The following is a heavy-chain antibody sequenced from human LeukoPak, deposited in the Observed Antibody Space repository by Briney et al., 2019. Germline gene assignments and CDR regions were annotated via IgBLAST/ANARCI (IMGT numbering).Heavy chain of an antibody. CDR3: ARGSSDIYSYGEIDY. D-gene: IGHD5-18*01. CDR1: GYTFTSYD. V-gene: IGHV1-8*01. J-gene: IGHJ4*02. Sequence: ASVKVSCKASGYTFTSYDINWLRQATGQGLEWMGWMNPNSGNTGYAQKFQGRVTMTRNTSISTAYMELSSLRSEDTAVYYCARGSSDIYSYGEIDYWGQGTLVTVSS. CDR2: MNPNSGNT.